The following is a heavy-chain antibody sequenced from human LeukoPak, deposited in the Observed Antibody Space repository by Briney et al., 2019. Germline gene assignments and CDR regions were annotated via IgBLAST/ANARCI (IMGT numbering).Heavy chain of an antibody. CDR1: GLYFPNAW. D-gene: IGHD4-23*01. V-gene: IGHV3-15*01. Sequence: PGGSLRLSCTAFGLYFPNAWMSWVRQAPGKGLEWVGRIKSHVDGGTTDYGAPVKGRFTISRDDSENTLYLQMNSLRAEDTAVYYCAKGGLPYGGNSGEYFQHWGQGTLVTVSS. J-gene: IGHJ1*01. CDR3: AKGGLPYGGNSGEYFQH. CDR2: IKSHVDGGTT.